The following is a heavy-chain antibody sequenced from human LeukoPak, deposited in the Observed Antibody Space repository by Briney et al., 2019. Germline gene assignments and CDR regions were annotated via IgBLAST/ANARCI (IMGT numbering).Heavy chain of an antibody. D-gene: IGHD4-17*01. V-gene: IGHV3-30*04. CDR2: ISYDGSNK. CDR3: AGGEYYGDMSGTFDY. Sequence: PGRSLRLSCAASGFTFSSYAMHWVRQAPGKGLEWVAVISYDGSNKYYADSVKGRFTISRDNSKNTLYLQMNSLRAEDTAVYYCAGGEYYGDMSGTFDYWGQGTLVTVSS. J-gene: IGHJ4*02. CDR1: GFTFSSYA.